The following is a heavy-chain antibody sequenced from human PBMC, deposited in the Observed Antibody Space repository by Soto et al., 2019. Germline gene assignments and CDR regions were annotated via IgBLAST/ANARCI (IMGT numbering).Heavy chain of an antibody. CDR1: GFTFSSYA. CDR3: AKAGMGSFDY. CDR2: ISGSGGST. V-gene: IGHV3-23*01. D-gene: IGHD1-1*01. J-gene: IGHJ4*02. Sequence: VGSLRLSCAASGFTFSSYAMSWVRQAPGKGLEWVSAISGSGGSTYYADSVKGRFTISRDNSKNTLYLQMNSLRAQDTAVYYCAKAGMGSFDYWGQGTLVTVSS.